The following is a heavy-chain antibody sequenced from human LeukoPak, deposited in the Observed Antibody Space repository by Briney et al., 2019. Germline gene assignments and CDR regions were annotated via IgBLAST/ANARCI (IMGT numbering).Heavy chain of an antibody. CDR2: IWYGGSNK. Sequence: GGSLRLSCAASGFTFSSYGMHWVRQAPGKGLEWVAVIWYGGSNKYYADSVKGRFTISRDNSKNTLYLQMNSLRAEDTAVYYCARDPLRGVRTYYYYGMDVWGQGTTVTVSS. V-gene: IGHV3-33*08. J-gene: IGHJ6*02. CDR3: ARDPLRGVRTYYYYGMDV. CDR1: GFTFSSYG. D-gene: IGHD3-10*01.